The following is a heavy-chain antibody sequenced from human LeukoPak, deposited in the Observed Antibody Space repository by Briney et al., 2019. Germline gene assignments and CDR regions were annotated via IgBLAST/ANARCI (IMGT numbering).Heavy chain of an antibody. CDR2: IKQDGSEK. V-gene: IGHV3-7*04. CDR1: GFTFSSYW. Sequence: GGSLRLSCAASGFTFSSYWMSWVRQAPGKGLEWVANIKQDGSEKYYVDSVKGRFTISRDNAKNSLYLQMNGLRAEDTAVYYCARVGYSSSKVSYYYYYMDVWGKGTTVTVSS. CDR3: ARVGYSSSKVSYYYYYMDV. D-gene: IGHD5-18*01. J-gene: IGHJ6*03.